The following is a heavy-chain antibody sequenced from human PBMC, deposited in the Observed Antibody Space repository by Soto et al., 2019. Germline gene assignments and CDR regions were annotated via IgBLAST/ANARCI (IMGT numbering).Heavy chain of an antibody. D-gene: IGHD5-12*01. V-gene: IGHV3-30*03. CDR3: ARAGGGYPSYEMYYFDY. Sequence: QVQLVESGGGVVQPGTSLRLSCAASGFTFSLYAMHWVRQAPGKGLEWVAVISSDGTNKYYADSVKGRFTISRDNSKNTLDVQVNSLRAEDTAVYYCARAGGGYPSYEMYYFDYWGQGTLVTVSS. CDR2: ISSDGTNK. CDR1: GFTFSLYA. J-gene: IGHJ4*02.